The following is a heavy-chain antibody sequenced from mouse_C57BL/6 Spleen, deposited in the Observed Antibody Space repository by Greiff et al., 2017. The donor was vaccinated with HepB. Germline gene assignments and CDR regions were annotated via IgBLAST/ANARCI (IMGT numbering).Heavy chain of an antibody. CDR1: GFSFNTYA. D-gene: IGHD1-1*01. CDR2: IRSKSNNYAT. V-gene: IGHV10-1*01. Sequence: EVQRVESGGGLVQPKGSLKLSCAASGFSFNTYAMNWVRQAPGKGLEWVARIRSKSNNYATYYADSVKDRFTISRDDSESMLYLQMNNLKTEDTAMYYCVSRTVVGAMDYWGQGTSVTVSS. J-gene: IGHJ4*01. CDR3: VSRTVVGAMDY.